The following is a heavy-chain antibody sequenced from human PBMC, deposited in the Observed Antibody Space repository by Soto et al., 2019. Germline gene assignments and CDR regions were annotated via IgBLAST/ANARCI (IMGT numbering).Heavy chain of an antibody. J-gene: IGHJ4*02. CDR2: VTGSGGST. Sequence: EVQLLESGGGLVQPGGSLRLSCAASGFTFSSYAMSWVRQAPGKGLEWISAVTGSGGSTYHADSVKGRFTISRDNSKNTLYLQMNSLRAEDTAVYYCAKGAASGSTYYFDYWGQGTLVTVSS. CDR3: AKGAASGSTYYFDY. D-gene: IGHD6-25*01. CDR1: GFTFSSYA. V-gene: IGHV3-23*01.